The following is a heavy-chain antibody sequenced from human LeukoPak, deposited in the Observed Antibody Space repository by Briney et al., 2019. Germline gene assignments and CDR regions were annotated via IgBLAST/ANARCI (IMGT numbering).Heavy chain of an antibody. CDR3: ARSREHGSGTYDSYYFDY. Sequence: PGRSLRLSCAASGFSFSTYGMHWVRQAPGKGLEWVAIIWYDGSNTYYADSVKGRFTISRDNSKNTLYLRTNSLRAEDTAVYYCARSREHGSGTYDSYYFDYWGQGTLVTVSS. D-gene: IGHD3-10*01. CDR2: IWYDGSNT. CDR1: GFSFSTYG. J-gene: IGHJ4*02. V-gene: IGHV3-33*01.